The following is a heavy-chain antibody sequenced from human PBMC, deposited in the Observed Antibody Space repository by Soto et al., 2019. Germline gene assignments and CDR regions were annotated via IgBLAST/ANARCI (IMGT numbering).Heavy chain of an antibody. V-gene: IGHV2-5*02. D-gene: IGHD2-15*01. CDR3: AHSRDLYCSGGSCYSPWFDP. J-gene: IGHJ5*02. Sequence: QITLKESGPPLVKPTQTLTLTCTFSGFSLSTSGVGVGWIRQPPGKALEWLALIYWDDDKRYSPSLKSRLTITKDTSKNQVVLTMTNMDPVDTATYYCAHSRDLYCSGGSCYSPWFDPWGQGTLVTVSS. CDR1: GFSLSTSGVG. CDR2: IYWDDDK.